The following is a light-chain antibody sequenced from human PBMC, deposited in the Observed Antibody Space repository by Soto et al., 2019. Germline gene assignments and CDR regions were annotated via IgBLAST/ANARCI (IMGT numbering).Light chain of an antibody. CDR3: MHAVEVPLT. CDR1: QSLLNSDGYTY. V-gene: IGKV2-28*01. Sequence: DIVMTQSPLSLPVTPGEPASISCRSSQSLLNSDGYTYLDWYLQKPGQPPQLLIYLGSNRASGVPDRFSGSGSGTDFTLTISRVETEDVGVYYCMHAVEVPLTFGGGTRVDIK. CDR2: LGS. J-gene: IGKJ4*01.